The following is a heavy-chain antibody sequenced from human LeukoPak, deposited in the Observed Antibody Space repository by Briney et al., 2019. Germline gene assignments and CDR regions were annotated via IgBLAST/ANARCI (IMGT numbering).Heavy chain of an antibody. CDR1: GFTFSSYS. V-gene: IGHV3-48*02. J-gene: IGHJ3*02. CDR2: ISSSSSTI. Sequence: GGSLRLSCAASGFTFSSYSMNWVRQAPGKGLEWVSYISSSSSTIYYADSVKGRFTISRDNAKNSLYLQMNSLRDEDTAVYYCAISELEGVGFDAFDIWGQGTMVTVSS. CDR3: AISELEGVGFDAFDI. D-gene: IGHD1-1*01.